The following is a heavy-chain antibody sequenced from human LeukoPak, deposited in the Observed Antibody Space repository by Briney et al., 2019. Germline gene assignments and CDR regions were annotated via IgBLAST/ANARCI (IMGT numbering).Heavy chain of an antibody. Sequence: NPSQTLSLTCTVSGGSISSGSYYWSWIRQPAGKGLEWIGRIYTSGSTNYNPSLKSRVTISVDTSKNQFSLKLSSVTAADTAVYYCARGRPRGWELLRIDYWGQGTLVTVSS. CDR1: GGSISSGSYY. V-gene: IGHV4-61*02. CDR3: ARGRPRGWELLRIDY. J-gene: IGHJ4*02. CDR2: IYTSGST. D-gene: IGHD1-26*01.